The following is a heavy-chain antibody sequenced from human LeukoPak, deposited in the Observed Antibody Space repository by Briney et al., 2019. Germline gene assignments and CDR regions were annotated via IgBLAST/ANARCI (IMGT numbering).Heavy chain of an antibody. Sequence: PGGSLRLSCAASGFTFSDYYMSWIRQAPGKGLKWVSYISSSGSTIYYADSVKGRFTISRDNAKNSLYLQMNSLRAEDTAVYYCARERRVYYDSSGLIDYWGQGTLVTVSS. V-gene: IGHV3-11*01. CDR1: GFTFSDYY. CDR2: ISSSGSTI. CDR3: ARERRVYYDSSGLIDY. J-gene: IGHJ4*02. D-gene: IGHD3-22*01.